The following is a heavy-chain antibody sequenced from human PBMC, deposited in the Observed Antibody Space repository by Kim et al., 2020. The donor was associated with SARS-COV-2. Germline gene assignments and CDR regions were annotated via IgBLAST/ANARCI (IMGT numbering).Heavy chain of an antibody. CDR1: VYSFTSYW. CDR3: ARGLGVYYDSSGYSSFDY. J-gene: IGHJ4*02. D-gene: IGHD3-22*01. CDR2: IYPGDSDT. V-gene: IGHV5-51*01. Sequence: GESLKISCKGSVYSFTSYWIGWVRQMPGKGLEWMGIIYPGDSDTRYSPSFQGQVTISADKSISTAYLQWSSLKASDTAMYYCARGLGVYYDSSGYSSFDYWGQGTLVTVSS.